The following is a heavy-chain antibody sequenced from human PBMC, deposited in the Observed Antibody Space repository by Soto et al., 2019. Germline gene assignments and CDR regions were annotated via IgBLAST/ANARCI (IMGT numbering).Heavy chain of an antibody. CDR2: ISYDGSNK. J-gene: IGHJ4*02. V-gene: IGHV3-30*18. Sequence: PGGSLRLSCAASGFTFSSYGMHWVRQAPGMGLEWVAVISYDGSNKYYADSVKGRFTISRDNSKNTLYLQMNSLRAEDTAVYYCAKDSSGYYYSFGFFDYWGQGTLVTVSS. D-gene: IGHD3-22*01. CDR1: GFTFSSYG. CDR3: AKDSSGYYYSFGFFDY.